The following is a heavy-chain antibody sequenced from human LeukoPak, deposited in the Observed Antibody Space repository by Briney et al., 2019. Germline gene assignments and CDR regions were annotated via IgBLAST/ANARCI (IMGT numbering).Heavy chain of an antibody. D-gene: IGHD6-19*01. CDR1: GGSISSGGYS. Sequence: SETLSLTCAVSGGSISSGGYSWSWIRQPPGKGLEWIGYIYHSGSTYYNPSLKSRVTISVDRSKNQFSLKLSPVTAADTAVYYCATYSSGWDAFDIWGQGTMVTVSS. J-gene: IGHJ3*02. CDR3: ATYSSGWDAFDI. CDR2: IYHSGST. V-gene: IGHV4-30-2*01.